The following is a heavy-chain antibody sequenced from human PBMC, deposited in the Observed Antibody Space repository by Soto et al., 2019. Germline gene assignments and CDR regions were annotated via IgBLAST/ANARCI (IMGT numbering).Heavy chain of an antibody. V-gene: IGHV3-15*01. Sequence: VQLVESGGGLVKPGGSLRLSCAASGFNFANAYMSWVRQAPGKGLEWIGRVKSKSDGGTIAYAALVKGRFTISRDDSRRALHLHMDRLKPEDTAVYYCATAQGVAVAEGPFDYWGQGTLVTVSS. CDR2: VKSKSDGGTI. J-gene: IGHJ4*02. CDR1: GFNFANAY. CDR3: ATAQGVAVAEGPFDY. D-gene: IGHD6-19*01.